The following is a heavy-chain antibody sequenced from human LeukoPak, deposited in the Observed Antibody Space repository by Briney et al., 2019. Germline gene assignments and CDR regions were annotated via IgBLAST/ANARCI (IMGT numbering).Heavy chain of an antibody. CDR3: ARDIGNHRPQYYMDV. Sequence: PGGSLRLSCAASGFTVSSNYMSWVRQAPGKGLEWVANIKQDGSEKYYVDSVKGRFTISRDNAKNSLYLQMNSLRAEDTAVYYCARDIGNHRPQYYMDVWGKGTTVTVSS. V-gene: IGHV3-7*01. J-gene: IGHJ6*03. CDR2: IKQDGSEK. D-gene: IGHD1-14*01. CDR1: GFTVSSNY.